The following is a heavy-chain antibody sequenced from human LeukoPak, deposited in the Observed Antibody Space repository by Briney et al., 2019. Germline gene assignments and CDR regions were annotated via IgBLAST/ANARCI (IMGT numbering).Heavy chain of an antibody. CDR1: GGSFSSYY. V-gene: IGHV4-4*07. D-gene: IGHD4-17*01. CDR3: AREDYGDYGAFDY. Sequence: PSETLSLTCTVSGGSFSSYYWSWIRQPAGKGLEWIGRIYTSGSTNYNPSLKSRVTMSVDTSKNQSSLKLSYGPAADTAVYYCAREDYGDYGAFDYWGQGTLVTVSS. CDR2: IYTSGST. J-gene: IGHJ4*02.